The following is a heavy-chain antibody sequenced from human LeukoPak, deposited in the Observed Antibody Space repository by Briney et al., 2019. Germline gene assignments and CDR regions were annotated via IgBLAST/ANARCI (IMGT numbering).Heavy chain of an antibody. J-gene: IGHJ4*02. Sequence: GGSLRLSCAASGFTFSDYYMTWVRQAPGKGLEWLSYISGNSGDINYLDSVRGRFTISRDNAKNSLYLQMNSLRVEDTAVYYCTRDPRRLDYLGQGTLVTVSS. CDR1: GFTFSDYY. V-gene: IGHV3-11*05. CDR2: ISGNSGDI. CDR3: TRDPRRLDY.